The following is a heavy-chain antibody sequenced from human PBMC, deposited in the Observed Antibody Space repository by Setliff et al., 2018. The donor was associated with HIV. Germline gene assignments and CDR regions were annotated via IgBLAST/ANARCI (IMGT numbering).Heavy chain of an antibody. V-gene: IGHV3-48*03. D-gene: IGHD4-4*01. J-gene: IGHJ5*02. Sequence: GSLRLSCAASGFTFSSYEMNWVRQAPGKGLEWVSYISSSGSTIYYADSVKGRFTISRDNAKSSLYLQMNSLRAEDTAIYYCARDRERWLQSRLFDPWGQGTLVTVSS. CDR3: ARDRERWLQSRLFDP. CDR2: ISSSGSTI. CDR1: GFTFSSYE.